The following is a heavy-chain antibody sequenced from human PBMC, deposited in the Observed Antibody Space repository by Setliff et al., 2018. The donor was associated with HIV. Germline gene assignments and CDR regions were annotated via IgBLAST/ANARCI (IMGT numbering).Heavy chain of an antibody. J-gene: IGHJ5*02. CDR1: GYTFTTYD. Sequence: ASVKVSCKASGYTFTTYDITWVRQAPGQGLEWLGWISPYNGHTNFAQKFQGRVTMTTDTATSTAYMELSSLSSEDTAVYYCARDQTGVAAAAFGGGICYSPNWLDPWGQGTLVTVSS. CDR2: ISPYNGHT. V-gene: IGHV1-18*01. CDR3: ARDQTGVAAAAFGGGICYSPNWLDP. D-gene: IGHD6-13*01.